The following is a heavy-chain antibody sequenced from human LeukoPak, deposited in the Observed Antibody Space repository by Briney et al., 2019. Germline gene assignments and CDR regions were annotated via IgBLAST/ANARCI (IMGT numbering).Heavy chain of an antibody. CDR2: IYYSGSA. V-gene: IGHV4-39*01. D-gene: IGHD3-3*01. CDR1: GGSISSSGYY. J-gene: IGHJ4*02. CDR3: ARGSQVDDFWSGYRAPLDY. Sequence: SETLSLTCTVSGGSISSSGYYWSWIRQPPGKGLEWIGTIYYSGSAYYNPSLKTQVTISVDTSKNQSSLKLSSVTAADTAVYFCARGSQVDDFWSGYRAPLDYWGQGTLVTVSS.